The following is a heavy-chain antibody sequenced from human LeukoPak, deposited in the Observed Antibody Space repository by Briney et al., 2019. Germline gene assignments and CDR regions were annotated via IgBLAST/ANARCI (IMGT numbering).Heavy chain of an antibody. CDR1: GGSISSYY. CDR2: IYYSGST. Sequence: KPSETLSLTCTVSGGSISSYYWSWIRQPPEKGLEWIGYIYYSGSTNYNPSLKSRVTISVDTSKNQFSLKLSSVTAADTAVYYCARDRDSSGWGAWGQGTLVTVSS. J-gene: IGHJ5*02. CDR3: ARDRDSSGWGA. V-gene: IGHV4-59*01. D-gene: IGHD6-19*01.